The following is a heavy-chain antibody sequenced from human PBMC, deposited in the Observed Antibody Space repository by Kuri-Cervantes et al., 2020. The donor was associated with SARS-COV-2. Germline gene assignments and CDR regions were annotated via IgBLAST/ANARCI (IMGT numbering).Heavy chain of an antibody. CDR3: AKDLRLLWFGELLGFDP. J-gene: IGHJ5*02. D-gene: IGHD3-10*01. V-gene: IGHV3-23*01. Sequence: GESLKISGAASGFTFSSYAMSWVRQAPGKGLEWVSAISGSGGSTYYADSVKGRFTISRDNSKDTLYLQMNSLRAEDTAVYYCAKDLRLLWFGELLGFDPWGQGTLVTVSS. CDR1: GFTFSSYA. CDR2: ISGSGGST.